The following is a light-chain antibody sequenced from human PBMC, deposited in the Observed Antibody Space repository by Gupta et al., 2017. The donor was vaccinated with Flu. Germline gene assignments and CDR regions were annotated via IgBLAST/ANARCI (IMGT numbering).Light chain of an antibody. CDR3: QQDKTRGT. CDR2: TAS. Sequence: EIVMTQSPATLSVSPGERATLSCRDSQSVSRHLAWYQQKPGQAPRLIIYTASTRAAGTPDRFSGSGDAKEFTLTSSRRQYEDFAIYYVQQDKTRGTFGQGTKVEIK. V-gene: IGKV3-15*01. CDR1: QSVSRH. J-gene: IGKJ1*01.